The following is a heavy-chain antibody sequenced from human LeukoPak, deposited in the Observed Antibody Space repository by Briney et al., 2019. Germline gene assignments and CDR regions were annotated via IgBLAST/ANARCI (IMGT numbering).Heavy chain of an antibody. V-gene: IGHV3-7*01. D-gene: IGHD5-18*01. J-gene: IGHJ4*02. CDR3: AREKGYSYGPYFDY. CDR1: GFTFSSYW. CDR2: IKQDGSEK. Sequence: PGGSLRLSCAASGFTFSSYWMSWVRPAPGKGLEWVANIKQDGSEKYYVDSVKGRFTISRDNAKNSLYLQMNSLRAEDTAVYYCAREKGYSYGPYFDYWGQGTLVTVSS.